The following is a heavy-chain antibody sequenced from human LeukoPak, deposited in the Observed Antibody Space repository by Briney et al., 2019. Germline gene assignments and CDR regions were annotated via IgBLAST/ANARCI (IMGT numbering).Heavy chain of an antibody. V-gene: IGHV4-39*07. CDR2: IYYSGST. CDR3: ARDRTYYDSSGPDAFDI. CDR1: GVSVSSSTYY. D-gene: IGHD3-22*01. Sequence: SETLSLTCTVSGVSVSSSTYYWGWIRQPPGKGLEWIGSIYYSGSTYYNPSLKSRVTISVDTSKNQFSLKLSSVTAADTAVYYCARDRTYYDSSGPDAFDIWGQGTMVTVSS. J-gene: IGHJ3*02.